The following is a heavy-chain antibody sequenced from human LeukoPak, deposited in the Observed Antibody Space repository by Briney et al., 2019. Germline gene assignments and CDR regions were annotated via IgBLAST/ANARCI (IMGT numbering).Heavy chain of an antibody. V-gene: IGHV4-4*02. CDR1: GDSISSSNW. J-gene: IGHJ4*02. CDR2: IFHRGST. CDR3: ARGGSSSWRPFDF. Sequence: SETLSLTCAVSGDSISSSNWWNWVRQPPGKGLEWIGEIFHRGSTNYNPSLKSRVTISVDKSKTRFSLRLSSVTAADTAVYYCARGGSSSWRPFDFWGQGTLVTVSS. D-gene: IGHD6-13*01.